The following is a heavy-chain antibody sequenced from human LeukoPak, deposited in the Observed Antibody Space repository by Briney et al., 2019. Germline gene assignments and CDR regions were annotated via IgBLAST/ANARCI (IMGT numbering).Heavy chain of an antibody. V-gene: IGHV3-21*01. CDR1: GFTFSSYS. J-gene: IGHJ4*02. CDR2: ISSSSSYI. CDR3: AREGGSGYYVDY. Sequence: PGGSLRLSCAASGFTFSSYSMNWVRQAPGKGLEWVSSISSSSSYIYYADSVKGRFTISRDNSKNTLYLQMNSLRAEDTAVYYCAREGGSGYYVDYWGQGTLVTVSS. D-gene: IGHD3-22*01.